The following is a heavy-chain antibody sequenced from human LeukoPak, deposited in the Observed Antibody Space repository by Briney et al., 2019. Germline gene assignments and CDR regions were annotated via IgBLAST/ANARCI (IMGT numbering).Heavy chain of an antibody. CDR3: ARGNYDYIWGSYRFDY. Sequence: GASVKVSCKASGYTFTSYYMHWVRRAPGQGLEWMGMINPSGGSTTYAQTFQGRVTMTRATSTNTVYVELSSLRSEDTAVYYCARGNYDYIWGSYRFDYWGQGTLVTVSS. D-gene: IGHD3-16*02. V-gene: IGHV1-46*01. J-gene: IGHJ4*02. CDR1: GYTFTSYY. CDR2: INPSGGST.